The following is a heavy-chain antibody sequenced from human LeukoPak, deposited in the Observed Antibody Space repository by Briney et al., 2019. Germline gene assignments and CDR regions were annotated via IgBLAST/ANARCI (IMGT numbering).Heavy chain of an antibody. CDR1: GFTFSGSA. D-gene: IGHD5-18*01. J-gene: IGHJ4*02. V-gene: IGHV3-73*01. Sequence: GGSLRLSCAASGFTFSGSAMHWVRQASGKGLEWIGRIRSKANSYATVYAASVRGRFTISRDDSKNTAYLQMNSLKTEDTAVYYCATAVTGVGYSYGTTHFDYWGQGTLVTVSS. CDR2: IRSKANSYAT. CDR3: ATAVTGVGYSYGTTHFDY.